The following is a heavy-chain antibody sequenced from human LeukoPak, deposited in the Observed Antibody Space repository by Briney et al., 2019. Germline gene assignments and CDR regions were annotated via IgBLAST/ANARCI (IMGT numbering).Heavy chain of an antibody. J-gene: IGHJ5*02. CDR3: ARDGWFGDYNWFDP. D-gene: IGHD3-10*01. Sequence: PGESLRLSCAASGFTFSSYSMNWVRQAPGKGLEWVSYISSASNTIYYADSVKGRFTISRDNAKNPLYLQMNSLRAEDTAMYYCARDGWFGDYNWFDPWGQGTLVTVSS. CDR1: GFTFSSYS. V-gene: IGHV3-48*01. CDR2: ISSASNTI.